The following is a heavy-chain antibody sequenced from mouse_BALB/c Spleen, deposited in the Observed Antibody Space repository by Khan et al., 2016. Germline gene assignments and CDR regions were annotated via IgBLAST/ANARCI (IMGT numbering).Heavy chain of an antibody. Sequence: EVKLLESGGGLVQPGGSLKLSCAASGFDFSRYWMSWVRQAPGKGLEWIGEINPDSSTINYTPSLKDKFIISRDNAKNTLYLQMSKVRSEVTALYHFARLHYYGWFAYWCQGTLVIVSA. V-gene: IGHV4-1*02. J-gene: IGHJ3*01. D-gene: IGHD1-2*01. CDR2: INPDSSTI. CDR1: GFDFSRYW. CDR3: ARLHYYGWFAY.